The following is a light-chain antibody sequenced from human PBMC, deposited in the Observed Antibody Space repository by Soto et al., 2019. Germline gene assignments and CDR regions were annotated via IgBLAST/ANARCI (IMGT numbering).Light chain of an antibody. J-gene: IGKJ1*01. CDR1: QSISRY. V-gene: IGKV3-20*01. Sequence: EIVLTQSPATLSLSPVERATLSCMVSQSISRYLAWYQQKPGQGPRLLIYGASSRATGTPDRFSGSGSGTDFTLTINRLEPEDFALYYCQQYGSSPPTFGQGTKVDIK. CDR2: GAS. CDR3: QQYGSSPPT.